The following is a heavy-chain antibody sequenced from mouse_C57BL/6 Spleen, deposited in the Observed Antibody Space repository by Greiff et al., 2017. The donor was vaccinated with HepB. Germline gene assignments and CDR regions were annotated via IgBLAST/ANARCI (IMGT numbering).Heavy chain of an antibody. J-gene: IGHJ2*01. CDR3: ARRGYDYGGADFDY. D-gene: IGHD2-4*01. V-gene: IGHV1-55*01. CDR2: IYPGSGST. CDR1: GYTFTSYW. Sequence: QVQLKQPGAELVKPGASVKMSCKASGYTFTSYWITWVKQRPGQGLEWIGDIYPGSGSTNYNEKFKSKATLTVDTSSSTAYMQLSSLTSEDSAVYYCARRGYDYGGADFDYWGQGTTLTVSS.